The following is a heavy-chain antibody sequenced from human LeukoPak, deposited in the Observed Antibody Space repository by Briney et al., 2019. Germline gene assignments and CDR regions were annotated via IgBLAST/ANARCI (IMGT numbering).Heavy chain of an antibody. D-gene: IGHD1-1*01. V-gene: IGHV3-48*01. CDR3: ARVKGTYFDY. J-gene: IGHJ4*02. CDR2: ISASGSNI. Sequence: GGSLRLSCAASGFPLSSYSIDWFRQAPGKGLEWVAYISASGSNIYYVDSVMGRFTVSRDNPKSSLFLQMNSPRAEDTAVYYCARVKGTYFDYWGQGALVTVSS. CDR1: GFPLSSYS.